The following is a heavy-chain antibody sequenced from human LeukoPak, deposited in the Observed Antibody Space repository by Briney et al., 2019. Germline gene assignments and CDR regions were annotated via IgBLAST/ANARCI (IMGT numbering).Heavy chain of an antibody. D-gene: IGHD2-2*01. V-gene: IGHV1-18*01. J-gene: IGHJ4*02. Sequence: ASVKVSCKASGYTFTSYGISWVRQAPGQGLEWMGWISAYNGNTNYAQKLQGRVTMTTDTSTSTAYMELRSLRSDDTAVCYCARDLGYCSSTSCYWLDYWGQGTLVTVSS. CDR2: ISAYNGNT. CDR3: ARDLGYCSSTSCYWLDY. CDR1: GYTFTSYG.